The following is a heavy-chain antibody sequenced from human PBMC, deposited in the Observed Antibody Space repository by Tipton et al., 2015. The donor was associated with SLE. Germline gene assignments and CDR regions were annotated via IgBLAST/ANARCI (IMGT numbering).Heavy chain of an antibody. CDR3: ARRAGEERFDAFDI. J-gene: IGHJ3*02. V-gene: IGHV4-59*01. CDR1: GFTFSSYW. Sequence: LRLSCAASGFTFSSYWMSWIRQPPGKGLEWIGYIYYSGSTNYNPSLKSRVTISVDTSKNQFSLKLSSVTAADTAVYYCARRAGEERFDAFDIWGQGTMVTVSS. CDR2: IYYSGST. D-gene: IGHD3-10*01.